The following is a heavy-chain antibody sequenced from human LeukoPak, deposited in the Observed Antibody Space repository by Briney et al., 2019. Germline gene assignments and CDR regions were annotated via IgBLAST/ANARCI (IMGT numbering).Heavy chain of an antibody. CDR3: AKDGSAFREYYMDV. Sequence: GGSLRLSCAASGFTLTNYGMHWVRQAPGKGLEWVSFIRYDGSNKYYADSVKGRFTISRDTSKRMLYLQMSSLRAEDTAVYYCAKDGSAFREYYMDVWGKGTTVTVSS. CDR1: GFTLTNYG. V-gene: IGHV3-30*02. D-gene: IGHD5-12*01. CDR2: IRYDGSNK. J-gene: IGHJ6*03.